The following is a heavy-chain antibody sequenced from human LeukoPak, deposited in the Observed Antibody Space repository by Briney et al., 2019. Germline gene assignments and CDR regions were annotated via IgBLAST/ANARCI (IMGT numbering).Heavy chain of an antibody. D-gene: IGHD3-16*01. CDR1: GFTFSRYA. Sequence: PGGSLRLSCAASGFTFSRYAMSWVRQAPGKGLEWVSDISGSCVITYYSDSVKRRFPISRDNSSNTLYLQMNSPRAEDTAVYYCAKGYYDYVWGSYYFDYWGQGTLLTVSS. V-gene: IGHV3-23*01. J-gene: IGHJ4*02. CDR3: AKGYYDYVWGSYYFDY. CDR2: ISGSCVIT.